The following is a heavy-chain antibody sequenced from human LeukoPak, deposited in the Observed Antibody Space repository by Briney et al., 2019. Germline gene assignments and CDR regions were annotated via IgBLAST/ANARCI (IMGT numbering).Heavy chain of an antibody. J-gene: IGHJ5*02. CDR2: RKQDGSEK. CDR3: ARDGAKENWFDP. CDR1: GFTFSSYW. Sequence: PGGSPRLSCAASGFTFSSYWMSWVRQAPGKGLEWVANRKQDGSEKYYVDSVKGRFTISRDNAKNSLYLQMNSLRAEDTAVYYCARDGAKENWFDPWGQGTLVTVSS. V-gene: IGHV3-7*01.